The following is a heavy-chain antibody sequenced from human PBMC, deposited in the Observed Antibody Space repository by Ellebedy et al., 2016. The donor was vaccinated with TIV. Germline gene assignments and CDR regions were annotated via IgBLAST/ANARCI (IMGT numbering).Heavy chain of an antibody. V-gene: IGHV4-59*01. Sequence: MPSETLSLTCTVSVDSISSYYWSWMRQPPGKGLEWIGCMYCGGSTKYNPSLKSRVTISIDPSKNQFSLKLSSVTAADTAVYYCAGDIVTTGIGALDYWGQGTLVTVSS. CDR3: AGDIVTTGIGALDY. D-gene: IGHD5-12*01. CDR2: MYCGGST. J-gene: IGHJ4*02. CDR1: VDSISSYY.